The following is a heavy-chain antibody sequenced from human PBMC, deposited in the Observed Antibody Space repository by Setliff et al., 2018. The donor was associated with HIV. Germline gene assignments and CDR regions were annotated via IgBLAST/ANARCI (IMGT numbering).Heavy chain of an antibody. Sequence: SETLSLTCTVSGGSISSGSYYWSWIRQPAGKGLEWIGRIYTSGSTYYNPSLKSRVTISVDTSKSQFSLKLSSVTAADTAVYYCARDKGYYYMDVWGKGITVTVSS. CDR1: GGSISSGSYY. J-gene: IGHJ6*03. CDR3: ARDKGYYYMDV. V-gene: IGHV4-61*02. CDR2: IYTSGST.